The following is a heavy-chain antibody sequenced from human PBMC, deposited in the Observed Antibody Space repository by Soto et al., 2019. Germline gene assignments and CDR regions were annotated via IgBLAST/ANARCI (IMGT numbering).Heavy chain of an antibody. CDR1: GYTFTSYG. V-gene: IGHV1-18*04. CDR2: ISAYNGNT. CDR3: ASARIRSTARYYGMDV. Sequence: GASVKVSCKASGYTFTSYGISWGRQAPGQGLEWMGWISAYNGNTNYAQKLQGRVTMTTDTSTSTAYMELRSLRSADTPVYYCASARIRSTARYYGMDVWGQGTTVTV. J-gene: IGHJ6*02. D-gene: IGHD1-26*01.